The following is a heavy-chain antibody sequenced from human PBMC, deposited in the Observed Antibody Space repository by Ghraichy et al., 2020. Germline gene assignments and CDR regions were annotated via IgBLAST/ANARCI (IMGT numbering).Heavy chain of an antibody. CDR2: IRYDGSNK. CDR1: GFTFSSYG. J-gene: IGHJ4*02. CDR3: AKDEAYYDILTGFVDY. D-gene: IGHD3-9*01. V-gene: IGHV3-30*02. Sequence: GGSLRLSCAASGFTFSSYGMHWVRQAPGKGLEWVAFIRYDGSNKYYADSVKGRFTISRDNSKNTLYLQMNSLRAEDTAVYYCAKDEAYYDILTGFVDYWGQGTLVTVSA.